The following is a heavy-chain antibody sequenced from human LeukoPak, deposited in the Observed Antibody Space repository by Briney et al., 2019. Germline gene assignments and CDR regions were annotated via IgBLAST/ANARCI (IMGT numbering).Heavy chain of an antibody. V-gene: IGHV4-39*01. CDR3: ARVRGYSYGFIDY. Sequence: KPSETLSLTCTVSGGSISSSSYYWGWIRQPPGKGLEWIGSIYYSGSTYYNPSLKSRVIISVDTSKNQFSLKLSSVTAADTAVYCCARVRGYSYGFIDYWGQGTLVTVSS. J-gene: IGHJ4*02. CDR2: IYYSGST. D-gene: IGHD5-18*01. CDR1: GGSISSSSYY.